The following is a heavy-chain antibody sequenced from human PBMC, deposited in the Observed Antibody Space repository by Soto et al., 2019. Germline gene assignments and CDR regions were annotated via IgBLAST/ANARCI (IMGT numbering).Heavy chain of an antibody. D-gene: IGHD3-16*01. CDR3: ATSRPWGELRAGWFDP. J-gene: IGHJ5*02. CDR1: GGSISSSSYY. V-gene: IGHV4-39*01. Sequence: QLQLQESGPGLVKPSETLSLTCTVSGGSISSSSYYWDWLRQPPGKGLEWIGSIYYSGSTSYNPSLKSRVTISVDTSMNQFSLKLSSATAADTAVYFCATSRPWGELRAGWFDPWGQGTLVTVSS. CDR2: IYYSGST.